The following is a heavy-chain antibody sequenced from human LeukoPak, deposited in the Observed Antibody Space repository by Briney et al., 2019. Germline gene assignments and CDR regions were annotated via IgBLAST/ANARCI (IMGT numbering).Heavy chain of an antibody. D-gene: IGHD2-21*02. J-gene: IGHJ4*02. CDR1: GFTFSSYA. CDR3: AKEGGHIVVVTAPFDY. Sequence: GGSLRLSCAASGFTFSSYAMSWVRQAPGKGLEWVSAISGSGGSTYYADSVKGRFTISRDNSKNTLYLQMNSLRAEDTAVYYCAKEGGHIVVVTAPFDYWGQGTLVTVSS. V-gene: IGHV3-23*01. CDR2: ISGSGGST.